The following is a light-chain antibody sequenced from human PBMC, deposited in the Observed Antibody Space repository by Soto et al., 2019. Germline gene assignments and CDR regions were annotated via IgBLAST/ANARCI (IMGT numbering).Light chain of an antibody. Sequence: QSALTQPASLSGSPGQSITISCTGTSSDIGAYDYVSWYQQHPGKAPRLIIYEVTKRPSGVPDRFSGSKSGNTASLTVSGLQAEDEADYYCCTYGGRLNPYVFGSGTKVTVL. CDR3: CTYGGRLNPYV. J-gene: IGLJ1*01. V-gene: IGLV2-8*01. CDR1: SSDIGAYDY. CDR2: EVT.